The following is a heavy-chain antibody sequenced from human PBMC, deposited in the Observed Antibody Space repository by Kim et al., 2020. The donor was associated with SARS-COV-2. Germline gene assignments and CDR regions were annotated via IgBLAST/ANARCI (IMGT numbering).Heavy chain of an antibody. CDR1: GSLFSSYW. CDR2: IKIDGSEK. Sequence: GGSLRLSCAASGSLFSSYWMTWVRQAPGKGLEWVANIKIDGSEKNYVDSVKGRFTISRDNAKKTVSLQMNNLTPEDTAVYYCARDWPTGESWYFYGLDVWGRETTVTVSS. J-gene: IGHJ6*01. CDR3: ARDWPTGESWYFYGLDV. V-gene: IGHV3-7*01.